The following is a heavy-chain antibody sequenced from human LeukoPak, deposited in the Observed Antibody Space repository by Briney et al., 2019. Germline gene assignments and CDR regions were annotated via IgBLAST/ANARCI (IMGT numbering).Heavy chain of an antibody. Sequence: GGSLRLSCTASGSTSGDDALNWFRQAPGRGLEWVGFIRSKTYGGTTEYAASVKGRFTISRDDSKSIAYLQMNSLKTEDTAVYYCTRDRVGLWWFNWGQGTLVTVSS. CDR3: TRDRVGLWWFN. V-gene: IGHV3-49*03. D-gene: IGHD2-21*01. CDR2: IRSKTYGGTT. J-gene: IGHJ4*02. CDR1: GSTSGDDA.